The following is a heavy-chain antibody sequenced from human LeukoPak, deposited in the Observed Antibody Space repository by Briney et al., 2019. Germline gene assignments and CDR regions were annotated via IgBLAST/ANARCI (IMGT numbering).Heavy chain of an antibody. J-gene: IGHJ5*02. CDR1: GGSISSYY. V-gene: IGHV4-59*01. D-gene: IGHD2-15*01. Sequence: SETLSLTCTVSGGSISSYYWSWIRQPPGKGLEWIGYIYYSGSTNYNPSLKSRVTISVDTSKNQFSLKLSSVTAADTAVYYCARGRGIVYCSGGSCYSFPKPPPGKNNWFDPWGQGTLVTVSS. CDR2: IYYSGST. CDR3: ARGRGIVYCSGGSCYSFPKPPPGKNNWFDP.